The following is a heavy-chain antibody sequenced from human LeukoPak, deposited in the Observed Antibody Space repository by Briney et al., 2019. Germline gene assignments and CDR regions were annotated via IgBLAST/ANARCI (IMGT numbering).Heavy chain of an antibody. CDR2: IHSSGTT. V-gene: IGHV4-4*07. D-gene: IGHD3-22*01. CDR1: GVSMNYYF. J-gene: IGHJ4*02. CDR3: ARASYSYDISGWVPFDY. Sequence: PSETLSLTCTVSGVSMNYYFWNWIRQPAGEGLQWIGRIHSSGTTNYNPSLKSRVTISGDTSENQFSLRLSSVTAADTAVYYCARASYSYDISGWVPFDYWGQGTLVTVSS.